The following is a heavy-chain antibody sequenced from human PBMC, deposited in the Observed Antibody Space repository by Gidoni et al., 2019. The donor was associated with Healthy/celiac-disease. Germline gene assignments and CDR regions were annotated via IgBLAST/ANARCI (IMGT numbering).Heavy chain of an antibody. J-gene: IGHJ6*02. CDR3: ARGQRRLGVFGVVSGGGGMDV. D-gene: IGHD3-3*01. CDR2: INPYIGGT. Sequence: QVQLVQSRAEVKKPGDSVKVSCKASGYTFTGYYMPWVRTAPGQGLEWMGWINPYIGGTNYGKKFPGRVPTTRDTSISTAYIELSRLRSDATVVYYLARGQRRLGVFGVVSGGGGMDVWGQGTTVTVSS. V-gene: IGHV1-2*01. CDR1: GYTFTGYY.